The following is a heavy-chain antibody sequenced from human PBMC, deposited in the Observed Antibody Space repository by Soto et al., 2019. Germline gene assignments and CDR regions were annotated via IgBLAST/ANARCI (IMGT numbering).Heavy chain of an antibody. J-gene: IGHJ2*01. CDR3: AKVAGGLGYFDL. D-gene: IGHD3-16*01. CDR1: GFIFSDYA. CDR2: ISASGGNI. V-gene: IGHV3-23*01. Sequence: GGSLRLSCVASGFIFSDYAMTWVRQAPGKGLQWVAAISASGGNIEYADSLKGRFTISRDNSKNSVYLQLSGLTADDTAVHYCAKVAGGLGYFDLWGRGTLVTVSS.